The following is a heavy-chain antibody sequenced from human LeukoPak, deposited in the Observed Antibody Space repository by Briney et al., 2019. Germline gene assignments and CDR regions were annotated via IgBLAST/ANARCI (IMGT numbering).Heavy chain of an antibody. J-gene: IGHJ4*02. CDR1: GFTFSSYE. CDR3: AKDLVVGALDY. D-gene: IGHD1-26*01. V-gene: IGHV3-23*01. Sequence: GGSLRLSCAASGFTFSSYEMNWVRQAPGKGLEWVSSISGSGGSTDYADSVKGRFTISRDNSRNMVFLQMNSLRADDTAVYYCAKDLVVGALDYWGQGTLVTVSS. CDR2: ISGSGGST.